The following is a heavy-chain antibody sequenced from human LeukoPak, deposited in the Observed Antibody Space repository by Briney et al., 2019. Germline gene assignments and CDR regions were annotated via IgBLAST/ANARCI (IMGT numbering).Heavy chain of an antibody. Sequence: SETLSLTCTVSGGSISSYYWSWIRQPPGKGLEWIGYIHYSGSTNYNPSLKSRVTISVDTSKNQFSLKLSSVTAADTAVYYCARGNWNYINYYYYMDVWGKGTTVTVSS. J-gene: IGHJ6*03. CDR2: IHYSGST. CDR1: GGSISSYY. V-gene: IGHV4-59*12. CDR3: ARGNWNYINYYYYMDV. D-gene: IGHD1-7*01.